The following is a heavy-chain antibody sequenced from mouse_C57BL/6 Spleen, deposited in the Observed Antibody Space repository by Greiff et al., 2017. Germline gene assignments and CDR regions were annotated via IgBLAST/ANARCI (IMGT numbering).Heavy chain of an antibody. J-gene: IGHJ2*01. CDR1: GFTFSSYT. CDR3: ARQGVTTFFDY. CDR2: ISGGGGNT. D-gene: IGHD2-2*01. Sequence: EVQGVESGGGLVKPGGSLKLSCAASGFTFSSYTMSWVRQTPEKRLGWVATISGGGGNTYYPDSVKGRFTISRDNAKNTLYLQMSSLRSEDTALYYCARQGVTTFFDYWGQGTTLTVSS. V-gene: IGHV5-9*01.